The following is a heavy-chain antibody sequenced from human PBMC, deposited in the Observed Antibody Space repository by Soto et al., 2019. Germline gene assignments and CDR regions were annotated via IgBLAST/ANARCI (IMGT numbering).Heavy chain of an antibody. CDR1: GGSISSYD. V-gene: IGHV4-59*01. Sequence: LSLTGTVCGGSISSYDWSWIRQPPGKGLEWIGYMYYSGISNYNPSLKSRVTILLDTPKNQFSLKLSSVTAADSAVYYCARGASGYYPLAWFDPWGQGTLVTVSS. J-gene: IGHJ5*02. CDR2: MYYSGIS. CDR3: ARGASGYYPLAWFDP. D-gene: IGHD3-3*01.